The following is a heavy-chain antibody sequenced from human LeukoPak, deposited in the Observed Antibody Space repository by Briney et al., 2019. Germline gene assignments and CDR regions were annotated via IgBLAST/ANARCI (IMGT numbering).Heavy chain of an antibody. CDR3: ARGSIAIYYYDSSGYFDY. CDR2: INWNGGST. V-gene: IGHV3-20*04. J-gene: IGHJ4*02. CDR1: GFNFNDYG. Sequence: GGSLRLSCAASGFNFNDYGMSWVRQAPGKGLEWVSGINWNGGSTGYADSVKGRFTIFRDNAKNSLYLQMNSLRAEDTAFYYCARGSIAIYYYDSSGYFDYWGQGTLVTVSS. D-gene: IGHD3-22*01.